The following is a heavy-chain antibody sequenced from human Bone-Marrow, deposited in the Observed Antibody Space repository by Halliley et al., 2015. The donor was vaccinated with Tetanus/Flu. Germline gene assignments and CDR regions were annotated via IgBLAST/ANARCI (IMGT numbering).Heavy chain of an antibody. CDR3: ARNLRGAYFDP. Sequence: KALELFANICDSGPTCSNPSLKSRVTISVDPPKNQFSLKLSSVTAADTAGYFCARNLRGAYFDPWGQGTLVTVSS. V-gene: IGHV4-31*02. D-gene: IGHD3-16*01. J-gene: IGHJ5*02. CDR2: ICDSGPT.